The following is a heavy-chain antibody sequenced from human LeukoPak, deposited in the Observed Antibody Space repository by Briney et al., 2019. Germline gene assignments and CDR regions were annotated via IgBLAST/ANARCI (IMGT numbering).Heavy chain of an antibody. V-gene: IGHV3-23*01. D-gene: IGHD2-21*01. CDR2: ISDSGNT. J-gene: IGHJ4*02. CDR3: AKAPVTTCRGAYCYPFDY. Sequence: GGSLRLSCAASGFTLSSYAMSWVRQAPGKGLESVSAISDSGNTYHADSVKGRFTISRDSSKNTLFLQTNRLRPEDAAVYYCAKAPVTTCRGAYCYPFDYWGQGTLVTVSS. CDR1: GFTLSSYA.